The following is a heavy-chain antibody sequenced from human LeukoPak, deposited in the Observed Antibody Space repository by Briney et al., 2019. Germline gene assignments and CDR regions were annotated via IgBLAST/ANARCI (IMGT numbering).Heavy chain of an antibody. CDR3: ARVAGGIDY. J-gene: IGHJ4*02. CDR1: GYTFTTYD. Sequence: ASVKVSCKASGYTFTTYDINWVRQATGQGLEWMGWMNPNSGYTGYAQKFQGRVTITRDTSISTAYMELSSLRSEDTAVYYCARVAGGIDYWGQGTLVTVSS. CDR2: MNPNSGYT. D-gene: IGHD6-19*01. V-gene: IGHV1-8*03.